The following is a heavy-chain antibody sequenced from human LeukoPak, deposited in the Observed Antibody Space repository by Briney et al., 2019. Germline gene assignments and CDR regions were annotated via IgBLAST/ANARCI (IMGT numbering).Heavy chain of an antibody. J-gene: IGHJ4*02. CDR3: ARGRRRLIVQTSLDY. V-gene: IGHV1-46*01. CDR2: INPSGGST. Sequence: ASVKVSCKASGYTFTTYYMHWVRHAPGQGLDWMGIINPSGGSTSYAQKFQGRVTMTRDMSTSTVYMELSSLRSEDTAVYYCARGRRRLIVQTSLDYWGQGTLVTVSS. CDR1: GYTFTTYY. D-gene: IGHD3-22*01.